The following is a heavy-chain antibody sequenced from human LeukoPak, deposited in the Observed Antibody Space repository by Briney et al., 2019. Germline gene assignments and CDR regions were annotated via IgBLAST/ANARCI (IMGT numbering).Heavy chain of an antibody. CDR1: GGSISSYY. CDR3: ARHRPPAGEFQH. D-gene: IGHD3-16*01. J-gene: IGHJ1*01. Sequence: SETLSLTCTVSGGSISSYYWSWIRQPPGKGLEWIGYIYYSGSTNYNPSLKSRVTISVDTSKNQFSLKLSSVTAADTAVYYCARHRPPAGEFQHWGRGTLVTVSS. V-gene: IGHV4-59*08. CDR2: IYYSGST.